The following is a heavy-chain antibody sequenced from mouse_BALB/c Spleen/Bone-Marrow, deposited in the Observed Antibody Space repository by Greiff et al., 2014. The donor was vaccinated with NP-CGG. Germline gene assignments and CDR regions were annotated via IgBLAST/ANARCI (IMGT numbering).Heavy chain of an antibody. CDR3: ARSGKVRNAMDY. CDR1: GYTFTDHA. CDR2: ISGYYGDA. Sequence: QVQLKESGAKLVRPGVSVKISCKGSGYTFTDHAIHWVKRSHAKSLEWIGVISGYYGDAIYNQKFKGKATMTVDESSSTAYMELARLTSEDSAIYYCARSGKVRNAMDYWGQGTSVTVSP. J-gene: IGHJ4*01. D-gene: IGHD2-14*01. V-gene: IGHV1S137*01.